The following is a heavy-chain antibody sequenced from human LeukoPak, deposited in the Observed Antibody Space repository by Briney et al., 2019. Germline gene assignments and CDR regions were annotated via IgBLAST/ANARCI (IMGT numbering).Heavy chain of an antibody. Sequence: GGSLRLSCEASGFTFSNYAMSWVRQAPGKGLEWVSGICGHGISIYYADSVKGRFTISRDNSKNTLYLQMTSLRADDTAVYYCVKDSSTTSWYFAFDVWGQGTMVAVSS. CDR1: GFTFSNYA. D-gene: IGHD2-2*01. CDR2: ICGHGISI. CDR3: VKDSSTTSWYFAFDV. V-gene: IGHV3-23*01. J-gene: IGHJ3*01.